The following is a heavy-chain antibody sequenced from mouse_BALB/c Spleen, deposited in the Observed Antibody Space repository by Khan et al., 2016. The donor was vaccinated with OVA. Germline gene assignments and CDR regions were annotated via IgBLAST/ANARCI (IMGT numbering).Heavy chain of an antibody. V-gene: IGHV1S135*01. J-gene: IGHJ3*01. Sequence: VQLQQSGPELMKPGASVKISCKASGYSFTSYYIHWMKQSHGKSLEWIGYIDPFNGGTNYNQKCKGKATLTVDKSSNTAYRHISSLTSDDSAVYYCASSGIAAWFAYWGQGTLVTVSA. CDR3: ASSGIAAWFAY. CDR1: GYSFTSYY. CDR2: IDPFNGGT. D-gene: IGHD1-3*01.